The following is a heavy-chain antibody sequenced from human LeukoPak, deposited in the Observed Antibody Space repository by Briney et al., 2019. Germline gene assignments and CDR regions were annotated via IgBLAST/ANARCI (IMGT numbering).Heavy chain of an antibody. Sequence: ASVKVSCKASGYTFTSYGISWVRQAPGQGLGWMGWISAYNGNTNYAQKLQGRVTMTTDTSTSTAYMELRSLRSDDTAVYYCARDKHSYYYDSSGYYVFDYWGQGTLVTVSS. V-gene: IGHV1-18*01. D-gene: IGHD3-22*01. CDR1: GYTFTSYG. CDR3: ARDKHSYYYDSSGYYVFDY. CDR2: ISAYNGNT. J-gene: IGHJ4*02.